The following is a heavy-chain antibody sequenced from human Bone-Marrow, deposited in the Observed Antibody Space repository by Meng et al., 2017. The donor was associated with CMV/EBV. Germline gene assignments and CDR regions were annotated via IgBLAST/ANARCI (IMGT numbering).Heavy chain of an antibody. Sequence: SVKVSCKASGYTFTGYYMHWVRQAPGQGLEWMGGIIPIFGTANYAQKFQGRVAINTDESTSTAYMELSSLRSEDTAVYYCARQAGAIVVVPAAIAPYDAFDIWGQGTMVTVSS. J-gene: IGHJ3*02. V-gene: IGHV1-69*05. CDR1: GYTFTGYY. D-gene: IGHD2-2*02. CDR3: ARQAGAIVVVPAAIAPYDAFDI. CDR2: IIPIFGTA.